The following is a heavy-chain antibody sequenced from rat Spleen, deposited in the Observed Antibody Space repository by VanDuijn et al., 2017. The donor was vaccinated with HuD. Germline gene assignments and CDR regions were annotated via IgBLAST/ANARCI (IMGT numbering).Heavy chain of an antibody. V-gene: IGHV5S13*01. CDR3: ASYAGYYYERGYFDY. J-gene: IGHJ2*01. CDR1: GFTFSNYG. CDR2: ISTGGGNT. Sequence: EVQLVESGGGLVQPGRSLKLSCAASGFTFSNYGMAWVRQAPTKGLEWVASISTGGGNTYYRDSVKGRFTISRDNAKNTLYLQMDSLRSEDTATYYCASYAGYYYERGYFDYWGQGVMVTVSS. D-gene: IGHD1-12*01.